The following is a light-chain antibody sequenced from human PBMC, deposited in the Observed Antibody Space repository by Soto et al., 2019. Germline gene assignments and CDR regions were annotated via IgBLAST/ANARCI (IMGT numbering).Light chain of an antibody. CDR1: QSIDTW. Sequence: DIQMTQSPSTLSVSVGDRVTITCRASQSIDTWLAWHQQKPGQVPKLLISKASSLESGVPSRFSGSGSGTEFTLTISSLQPDDSATYYCQQYNSYRAFGQGTKVEI. CDR3: QQYNSYRA. V-gene: IGKV1-5*03. CDR2: KAS. J-gene: IGKJ1*01.